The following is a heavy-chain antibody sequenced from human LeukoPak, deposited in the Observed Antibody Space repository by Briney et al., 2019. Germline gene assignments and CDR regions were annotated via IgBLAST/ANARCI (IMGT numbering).Heavy chain of an antibody. CDR3: AGSRGYCSGGSCYFDY. CDR2: INQDGGEK. Sequence: GGSLRLSCAASGFTFSNYWMNWVRQAPGKGLEWVASINQDGGEKYYLDSVKGRFSISRDNAKNSLFLQMNSLRAEDTAVYYCAGSRGYCSGGSCYFDYWGQGTLVTVSS. V-gene: IGHV3-7*01. J-gene: IGHJ4*02. D-gene: IGHD2-15*01. CDR1: GFTFSNYW.